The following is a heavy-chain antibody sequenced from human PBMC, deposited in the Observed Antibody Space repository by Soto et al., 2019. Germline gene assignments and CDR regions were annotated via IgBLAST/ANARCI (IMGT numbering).Heavy chain of an antibody. V-gene: IGHV4-59*08. Sequence: PSETLSLTCTVSGGSISSYYWSWIRQPPGKGLEWIGYIYYSGSTNYNPSLKSRVTISVDTSKNQFSLKLSSVTAADTAVYYCARVGYSGYDSGVLDYWGQGTLVTVSS. J-gene: IGHJ4*02. CDR3: ARVGYSGYDSGVLDY. CDR2: IYYSGST. D-gene: IGHD5-12*01. CDR1: GGSISSYY.